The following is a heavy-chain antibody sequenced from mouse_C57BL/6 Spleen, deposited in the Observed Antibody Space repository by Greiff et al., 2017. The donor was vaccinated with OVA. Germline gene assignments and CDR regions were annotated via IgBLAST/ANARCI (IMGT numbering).Heavy chain of an antibody. D-gene: IGHD2-3*01. CDR1: GFTFSDYG. Sequence: EVKVVESGGGLVKPGGSLKLSCAASGFTFSDYGMHWVRQAPEKGLEWVAYISSGSSTIYYADTVKGRVTISRDNANSTLFLQMTSLRSEDTAMYYCARRGYDGYYLAWFAYWGQGTLVTVSA. CDR2: ISSGSSTI. J-gene: IGHJ3*01. V-gene: IGHV5-17*01. CDR3: ARRGYDGYYLAWFAY.